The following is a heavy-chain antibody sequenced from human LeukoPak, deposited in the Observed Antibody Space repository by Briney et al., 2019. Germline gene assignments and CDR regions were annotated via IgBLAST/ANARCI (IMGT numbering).Heavy chain of an antibody. D-gene: IGHD6-19*01. CDR3: TTAVAGPYYFDC. V-gene: IGHV3-15*01. CDR1: GFTFSNAW. CDR2: IRSKTDGGTT. J-gene: IGHJ4*02. Sequence: GGPLRLSCAASGFTFSNAWMSWVRQAPGKGLEWVGRIRSKTDGGTTDYAAPVKGRFTISRDDSKNTLYLQMNSLETEDTAVYYCTTAVAGPYYFDCWGQGTLVTVSS.